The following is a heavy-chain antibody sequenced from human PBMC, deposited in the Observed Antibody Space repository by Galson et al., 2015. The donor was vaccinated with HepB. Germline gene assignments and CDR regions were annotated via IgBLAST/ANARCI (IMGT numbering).Heavy chain of an antibody. Sequence: SLRLSCAASGFTFSDYYMSWIRQAPGKGLEWVSYISTSSTYRNYADSVKGRFTISRDNAKNSLYLQMNSLRAEDTAVYYCARERFLEWGNNWFDSWGQGTLVTVSS. V-gene: IGHV3-11*06. J-gene: IGHJ5*01. CDR1: GFTFSDYY. CDR2: ISTSSTYR. D-gene: IGHD3-3*01. CDR3: ARERFLEWGNNWFDS.